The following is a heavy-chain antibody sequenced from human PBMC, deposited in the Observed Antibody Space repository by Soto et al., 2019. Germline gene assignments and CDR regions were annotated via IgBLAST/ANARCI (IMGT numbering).Heavy chain of an antibody. V-gene: IGHV3-33*01. Sequence: QVQLVESGGGVVQPGRSLRLSCAASGFTFNTYGMHWVRQAPGKGLEWVAVIWYDENNKYYADSVKGRFTISRDNSKKRLELQMHSLRGEDTAVYYCARDKGGGAVVPDYWGQGTLVTVSS. D-gene: IGHD6-19*01. CDR1: GFTFNTYG. CDR3: ARDKGGGAVVPDY. CDR2: IWYDENNK. J-gene: IGHJ4*02.